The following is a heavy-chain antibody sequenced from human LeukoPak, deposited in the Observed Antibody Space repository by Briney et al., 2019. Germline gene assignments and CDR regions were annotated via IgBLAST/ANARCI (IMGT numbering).Heavy chain of an antibody. D-gene: IGHD2-2*01. Sequence: SETLSLTCTVSGGSISSSSYYWGWIRQPPGKGLEWIGSIYYSGSTYYNPSPKSRVTISVDTSKNQFSLKLSSVTAADTAVYYCARAQLYRLLFVDYWGQGTLVTVSS. CDR1: GGSISSSSYY. CDR2: IYYSGST. CDR3: ARAQLYRLLFVDY. J-gene: IGHJ4*02. V-gene: IGHV4-39*01.